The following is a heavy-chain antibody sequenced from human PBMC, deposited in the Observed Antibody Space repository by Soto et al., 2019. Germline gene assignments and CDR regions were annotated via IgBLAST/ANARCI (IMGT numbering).Heavy chain of an antibody. CDR1: GFTFSSYA. D-gene: IGHD4-17*01. CDR3: AKGTRQSDYVRWFDF. J-gene: IGHJ5*01. Sequence: EVHLLESGGGLVQPGGSLRLSCTASGFTFSSYAMTWVRQAPGRGLEGVSGITASGGRTYYADSVKGRFTISRDNSKSTVHLQMNSLSAEDTSVYYCAKGTRQSDYVRWFDFWGQGTLVTVSS. V-gene: IGHV3-23*01. CDR2: ITASGGRT.